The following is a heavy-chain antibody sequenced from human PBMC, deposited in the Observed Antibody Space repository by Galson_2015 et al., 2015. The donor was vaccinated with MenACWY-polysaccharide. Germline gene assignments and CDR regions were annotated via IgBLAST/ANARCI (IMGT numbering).Heavy chain of an antibody. V-gene: IGHV3-23*01. J-gene: IGHJ6*03. Sequence: SLRLSCAAPAFDFNKYVMNWVRQPPGKGLQWVSSISATGGTPYYADSVRGRFTITRDNSKNTLYLQMNSLGAEDTAVYYCAKGSYRANAVLSYHYYYMDVWGKGTTVTVSS. CDR1: AFDFNKYV. CDR3: AKGSYRANAVLSYHYYYMDV. CDR2: ISATGGTP. D-gene: IGHD4/OR15-4a*01.